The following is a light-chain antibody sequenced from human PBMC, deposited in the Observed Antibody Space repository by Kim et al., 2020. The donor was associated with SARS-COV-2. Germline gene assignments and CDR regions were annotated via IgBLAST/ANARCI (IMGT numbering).Light chain of an antibody. CDR1: SGDVGCYNY. CDR2: DVS. CDR3: CSYAGSYTHV. J-gene: IGLJ1*01. Sequence: GNSATISGTGTSGDVGCYNYGSWYQQHPGKAPKLMIYDVSKRPSGVPDRFSGSKSGNTASLTISGLQAEDEADYYCCSYAGSYTHVFGTGTKVTVL. V-gene: IGLV2-11*01.